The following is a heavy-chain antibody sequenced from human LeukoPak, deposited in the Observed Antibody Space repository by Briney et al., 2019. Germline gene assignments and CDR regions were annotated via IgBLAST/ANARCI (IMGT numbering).Heavy chain of an antibody. Sequence: GGSLRLSCAASGFTFSTYALSWVRQAPGKGLEWVSTISGRGVTTYYADSVKGRFTISRDNSKNTLYLQMNSLRAEDTAVYYCAKELYYCSGGSCHTGDYYGMDVWGQGTTVTVSS. CDR1: GFTFSTYA. J-gene: IGHJ6*02. V-gene: IGHV3-23*01. D-gene: IGHD2-15*01. CDR2: ISGRGVTT. CDR3: AKELYYCSGGSCHTGDYYGMDV.